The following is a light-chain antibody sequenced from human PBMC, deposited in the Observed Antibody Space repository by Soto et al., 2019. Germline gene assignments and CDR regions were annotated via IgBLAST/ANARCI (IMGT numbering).Light chain of an antibody. V-gene: IGLV1-44*01. CDR3: AAWDDSLTGSWV. J-gene: IGLJ3*02. CDR1: SSSLGQNP. Sequence: QSVLTQRPSASGTPGQRVTISCSGSSSSLGQNPVNWYQQLPGTAPKLLIYSNSHRPSGVPDRFSGSKSGTSASLAISGLQSEDEADYYCAAWDDSLTGSWVFGGGTTLTVL. CDR2: SNS.